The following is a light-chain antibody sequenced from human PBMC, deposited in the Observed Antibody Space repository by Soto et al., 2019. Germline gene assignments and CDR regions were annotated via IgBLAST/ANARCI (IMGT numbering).Light chain of an antibody. J-gene: IGKJ1*01. CDR1: QSISSTH. Sequence: EIVLTQSPDTLSLSPGERATLSCRASQSISSTHLVRYQQKPGQAPSLLIFGASSRATGIPDRFSGSGSGTDFTLTISGLEPEDFAVYYCQQYATSPGTFGQGTKVDIK. V-gene: IGKV3-20*01. CDR2: GAS. CDR3: QQYATSPGT.